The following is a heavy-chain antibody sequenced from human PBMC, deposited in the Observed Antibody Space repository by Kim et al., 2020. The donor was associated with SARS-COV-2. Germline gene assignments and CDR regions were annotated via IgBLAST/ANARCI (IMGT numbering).Heavy chain of an antibody. J-gene: IGHJ5*02. V-gene: IGHV3-23*01. CDR2: ISCSGGST. Sequence: GGSLRLSCAASGFNFSSFAMSWVRQAPGKGLEWVSAISCSGGSTYYADSVKGRFTISRDNSKNTLYPQMNSLRAEDTAVYYCAKDRGIGYCSSTSCYTYNWFDPWGQGTLVTVSS. CDR1: GFNFSSFA. CDR3: AKDRGIGYCSSTSCYTYNWFDP. D-gene: IGHD2-2*01.